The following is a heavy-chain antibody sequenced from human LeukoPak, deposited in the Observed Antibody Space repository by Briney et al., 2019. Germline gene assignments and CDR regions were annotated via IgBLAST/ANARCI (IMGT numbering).Heavy chain of an antibody. Sequence: PGGSLRLSCAASGFTVSSNYMSWVRQAPGKGLEWVSVIYSGGSTYYADSVKGRFTISRDNSKNTLYLQMNSLRAEDTAVYYCAISSYYYGSGSYYPNWFDPWGQGTLVTVSS. D-gene: IGHD3-10*01. CDR2: IYSGGST. CDR1: GFTVSSNY. CDR3: AISSYYYGSGSYYPNWFDP. V-gene: IGHV3-66*01. J-gene: IGHJ5*02.